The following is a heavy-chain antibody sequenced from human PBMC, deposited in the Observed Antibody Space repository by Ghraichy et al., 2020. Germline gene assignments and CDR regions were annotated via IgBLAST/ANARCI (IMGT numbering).Heavy chain of an antibody. CDR3: ARGARRRLYDSFDI. Sequence: ESLNISCTVSGGSISDYYWSWIRQTPGKGLEWIGDVYYRGNTKYNPSFKSRVTISLDTPTNQFSLKLRSVTTADTAVYYCARGARRRLYDSFDIWGQGTVVTVSS. V-gene: IGHV4-59*01. J-gene: IGHJ3*02. CDR1: GGSISDYY. CDR2: VYYRGNT. D-gene: IGHD2-8*01.